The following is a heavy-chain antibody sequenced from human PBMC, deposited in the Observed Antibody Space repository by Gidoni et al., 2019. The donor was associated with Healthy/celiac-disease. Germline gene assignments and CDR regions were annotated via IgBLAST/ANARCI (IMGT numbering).Heavy chain of an antibody. D-gene: IGHD3-22*01. CDR1: GGSISSGGYY. Sequence: QVQLQESGPGLVKPSQTLSLPCTVTGGSISSGGYYWSWIRQHPGKGLEWIGYIYYRGSTYYNPALKSRVTISVDTSKNQFSLKLSSVTAADTAVYYCARDASPVVSMDVWGQGTTVTVSS. J-gene: IGHJ6*02. CDR3: ARDASPVVSMDV. V-gene: IGHV4-31*03. CDR2: IYYRGST.